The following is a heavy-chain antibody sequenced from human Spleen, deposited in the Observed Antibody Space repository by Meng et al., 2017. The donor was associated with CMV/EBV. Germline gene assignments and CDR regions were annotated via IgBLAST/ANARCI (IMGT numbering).Heavy chain of an antibody. CDR3: ASEPTMDYFDY. CDR1: GFTFSSYS. V-gene: IGHV3-48*04. CDR2: ISSSSSTI. Sequence: GESLKISCAASGFTFSSYSMNWVRQAPGKGLEWVSYISSSSSTIYYADSVKGRFTISRDNAKNSLYLQMNSLRAEDTAVYYCASEPTMDYFDYWGQGTLVTVSS. J-gene: IGHJ4*02. D-gene: IGHD3-10*01.